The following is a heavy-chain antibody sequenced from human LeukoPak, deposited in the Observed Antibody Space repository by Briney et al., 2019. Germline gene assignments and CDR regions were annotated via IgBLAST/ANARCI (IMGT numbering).Heavy chain of an antibody. J-gene: IGHJ6*02. CDR2: ISSSSSTI. CDR3: TRAPKPPGYCSGGSCYSNYYYYGMDV. V-gene: IGHV3-48*04. Sequence: GGSLRLSCVASGFTFNTYSMNWVRQAPGKGLEWVSYISSSSSTIYYADSVKGRFTISRDNAKNSLYLQMNSLRAEDTAVYYCTRAPKPPGYCSGGSCYSNYYYYGMDVWGQGTTVTVPS. D-gene: IGHD2-15*01. CDR1: GFTFNTYS.